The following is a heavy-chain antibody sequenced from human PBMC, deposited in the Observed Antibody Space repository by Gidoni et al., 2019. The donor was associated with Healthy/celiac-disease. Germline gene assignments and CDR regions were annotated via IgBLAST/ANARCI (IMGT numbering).Heavy chain of an antibody. J-gene: IGHJ4*02. CDR1: GGSISSSSYY. CDR3: ARHRAARLSPFDY. D-gene: IGHD6-6*01. Sequence: QLQLQESGPGLVKPSETLSLTCTVPGGSISSSSYYWGWIRQPPGKGLEWIGSIYYSGSTYYNPSLKSRVTISVDTSKNQFSLKLSSVTAADTAVYYCARHRAARLSPFDYWGQGTLVTVSS. V-gene: IGHV4-39*01. CDR2: IYYSGST.